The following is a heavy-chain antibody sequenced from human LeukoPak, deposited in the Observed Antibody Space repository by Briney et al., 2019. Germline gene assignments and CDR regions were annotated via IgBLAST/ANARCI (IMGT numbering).Heavy chain of an antibody. Sequence: SETLSLTCTVSGGSISSYYWSWIRQPPGKGLEWIGYIYYSGSTNYNPSLKSRVTISVDTSKNQFSLKLSSATAADTAVYYCARVGTYGSGSYLSWLDYWGQGTLVTVFS. CDR3: ARVGTYGSGSYLSWLDY. J-gene: IGHJ4*02. V-gene: IGHV4-59*01. CDR1: GGSISSYY. D-gene: IGHD3-10*01. CDR2: IYYSGST.